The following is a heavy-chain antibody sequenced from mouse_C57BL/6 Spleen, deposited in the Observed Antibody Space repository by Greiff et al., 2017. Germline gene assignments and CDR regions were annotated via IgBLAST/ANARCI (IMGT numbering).Heavy chain of an antibody. J-gene: IGHJ2*01. Sequence: VQLQQPGAELVKPGASVKMSCKASGYTFTSYWITWVKQRPGQGLEWIGDIYPGSGSTNYTEKFKSKATLTVDTSSSTAYMQLSSLTSEDSAVXYCARWDYYGSTRGDYWGQGTTLTVSS. V-gene: IGHV1-55*01. CDR1: GYTFTSYW. D-gene: IGHD1-1*01. CDR3: ARWDYYGSTRGDY. CDR2: IYPGSGST.